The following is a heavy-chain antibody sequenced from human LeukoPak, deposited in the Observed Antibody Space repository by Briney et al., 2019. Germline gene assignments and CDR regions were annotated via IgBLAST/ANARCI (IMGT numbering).Heavy chain of an antibody. CDR1: GGSFSGYY. Sequence: SETLSLPCAVYGGSFSGYYWSWIRQHPGKGLEWIGEINHSGSTNYNPSLKSRVTISVDTSKNQFSLKLSSVTAADTAVYYCARRGDSVVVPAAIHHDYWGQGTLVTVSS. J-gene: IGHJ4*02. V-gene: IGHV4-34*01. CDR3: ARRGDSVVVPAAIHHDY. CDR2: INHSGST. D-gene: IGHD2-2*01.